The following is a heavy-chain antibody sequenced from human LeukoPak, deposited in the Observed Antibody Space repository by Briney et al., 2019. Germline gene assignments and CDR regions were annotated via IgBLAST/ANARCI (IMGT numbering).Heavy chain of an antibody. Sequence: ASVKVSCKASGYTFTSYGISWVRQAPGQGLDWMGWISAYNGNTNYAQKLQGRVTMTTDTSTSTAYMELRSLRSDDTAVYYCARDMEPTITMVRGVIPFDPWGQGTLVTVSS. V-gene: IGHV1-18*01. CDR3: ARDMEPTITMVRGVIPFDP. J-gene: IGHJ5*02. D-gene: IGHD3-10*01. CDR2: ISAYNGNT. CDR1: GYTFTSYG.